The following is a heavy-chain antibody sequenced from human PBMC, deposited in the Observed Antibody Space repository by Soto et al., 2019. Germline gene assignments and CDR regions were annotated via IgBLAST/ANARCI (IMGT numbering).Heavy chain of an antibody. Sequence: SETLSLTCTVSGGSISSGDYYWSWIRQPPGKGLEWIGSIYHTESTYYNPSLKSRITMSVDTSKNQLSLKLSSMTAADTAVYFGATYCSSHSARFFDFWGQGTRVTVSS. J-gene: IGHJ4*01. CDR3: ATYCSSHSARFFDF. CDR1: GGSISSGDYY. V-gene: IGHV4-39*07. CDR2: IYHTEST. D-gene: IGHD2-21*01.